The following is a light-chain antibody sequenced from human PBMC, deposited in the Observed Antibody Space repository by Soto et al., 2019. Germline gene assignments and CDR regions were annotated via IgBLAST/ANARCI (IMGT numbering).Light chain of an antibody. CDR3: SSYTSSSTLVV. Sequence: QSVLTQPASVSGSPGQSITISCTGTSSDVGDYNYVSWFQQHPGKAPKFMIYEVYNRPSGVSSRFSGSKSGNTASLTISGLQAEDEADYYCSSYTSSSTLVVFGGGTKLTVL. V-gene: IGLV2-14*01. J-gene: IGLJ2*01. CDR1: SSDVGDYNY. CDR2: EVY.